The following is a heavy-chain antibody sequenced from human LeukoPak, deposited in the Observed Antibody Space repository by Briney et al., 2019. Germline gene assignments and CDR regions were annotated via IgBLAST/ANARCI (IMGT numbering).Heavy chain of an antibody. V-gene: IGHV3-23*01. Sequence: EGSLRLSCAASGFTFSSYAMSWVRQAPGKGLEWVSAISGSGGSTYYADSVKGRFTISRDNSKNTLYLQMNSLRAEDTAVYYCAKHNSAATYYYYGMDVWGQGTTVTVSS. CDR2: ISGSGGST. D-gene: IGHD2-2*01. J-gene: IGHJ6*02. CDR3: AKHNSAATYYYYGMDV. CDR1: GFTFSSYA.